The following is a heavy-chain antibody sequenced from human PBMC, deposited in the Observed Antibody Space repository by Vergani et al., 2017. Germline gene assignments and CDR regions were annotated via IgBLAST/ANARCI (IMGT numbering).Heavy chain of an antibody. Sequence: QMQLQESGPGLVKASETLSLTCTVSGDSIISRSYYWGWIRQPPGKGLEWIGSIYNSGNGDSSSSLKSRVTISADTSKNQFSLRLNSVTAADTAVYYCATIGYRRWGYYFDYWGQGILVTVSS. CDR3: ATIGYRRWGYYFDY. V-gene: IGHV4-39*07. J-gene: IGHJ4*02. D-gene: IGHD2-2*02. CDR2: IYNSGNG. CDR1: GDSIISRSYY.